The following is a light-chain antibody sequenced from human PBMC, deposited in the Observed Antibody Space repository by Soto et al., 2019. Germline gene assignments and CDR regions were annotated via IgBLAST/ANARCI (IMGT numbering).Light chain of an antibody. CDR3: SSYTSSSPGWV. V-gene: IGLV2-14*01. J-gene: IGLJ1*01. CDR2: DVS. Sequence: QSVLTQPASVSGSPGQSITISCTGTSSDVGGYNYVSWYQQHPGKAPKLMIYDVSNRPSGVSNRFSGSKSGNTASLTISGLQAEDDADYYRSSYTSSSPGWVFGTVTKVTVL. CDR1: SSDVGGYNY.